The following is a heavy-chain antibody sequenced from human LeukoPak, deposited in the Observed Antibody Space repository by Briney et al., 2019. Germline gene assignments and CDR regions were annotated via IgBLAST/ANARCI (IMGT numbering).Heavy chain of an antibody. CDR1: GFTVRSCE. CDR2: ISSSGSII. J-gene: IGHJ4*02. V-gene: IGHV3-48*03. Sequence: GGSLRLSCAASGFTVRSCELSWVRQAPAKGLEWVSYISSSGSIIYYADSVKGRFTISRDSAKNSLYLQMNSLRAADTAVYYCAKTPGRELWSAPFDYWGQGTLVAVSS. D-gene: IGHD5-18*01. CDR3: AKTPGRELWSAPFDY.